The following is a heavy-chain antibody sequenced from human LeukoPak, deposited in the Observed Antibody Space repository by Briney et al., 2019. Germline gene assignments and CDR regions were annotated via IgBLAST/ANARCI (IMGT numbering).Heavy chain of an antibody. V-gene: IGHV3-73*01. CDR3: ATLGETSGWYPDH. Sequence: GGSLKLSCAASGFTVSGSAMHWVRQASGKGLEWLGRVRSKGYNYATAYGASVKDRFVISRDDSKSTAYLQMSSLKSEDTAVHYCATLGETSGWYPDHWGQGTLVTVSS. D-gene: IGHD6-19*01. CDR2: VRSKGYNYAT. CDR1: GFTVSGSA. J-gene: IGHJ4*02.